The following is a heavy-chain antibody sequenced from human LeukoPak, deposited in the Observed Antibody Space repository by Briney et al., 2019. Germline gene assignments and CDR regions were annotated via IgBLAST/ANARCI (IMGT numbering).Heavy chain of an antibody. V-gene: IGHV5-51*01. Sequence: GESLKISCTGSGYSFTSYWIGWVRQMPGKGLEWMGIIYPGDSDTRYSPSFQGQVTISADKSISTAYLQWSSLKASDTAMYYCARRIAAAGTYYYYYYGMDVWGQGTTVTVSS. J-gene: IGHJ6*02. CDR2: IYPGDSDT. CDR1: GYSFTSYW. D-gene: IGHD6-13*01. CDR3: ARRIAAAGTYYYYYYGMDV.